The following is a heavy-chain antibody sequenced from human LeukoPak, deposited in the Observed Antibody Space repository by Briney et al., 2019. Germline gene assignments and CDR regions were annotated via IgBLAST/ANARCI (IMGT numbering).Heavy chain of an antibody. CDR1: GLSVSSSY. V-gene: IGHV3-53*01. D-gene: IGHD3-10*01. Sequence: GGSLRLSCAASGLSVSSSYMSWVRQAPGQGLEWVSVTHSGGNTYYGDSVKGRFFISRDSSENTLYLQMNSLTAEDTAVYYCARDRFPGIDYYYGMDVWGQGTTVTVSS. CDR3: ARDRFPGIDYYYGMDV. J-gene: IGHJ6*02. CDR2: THSGGNT.